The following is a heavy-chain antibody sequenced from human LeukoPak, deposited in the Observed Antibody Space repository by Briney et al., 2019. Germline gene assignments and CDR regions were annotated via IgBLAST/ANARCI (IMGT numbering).Heavy chain of an antibody. Sequence: RPGGSLRLSCVASGFAFSKYAMHWVRQAPGKGLEWLTFIRHDGSFKEYADSVKGRFTISGDNSKNALYLQMNSLRAEDTAVYYCAKDNPIEKVPGLGPGYWGQGTLVTVSS. CDR2: IRHDGSFK. V-gene: IGHV3-30*02. CDR1: GFAFSKYA. CDR3: AKDNPIEKVPGLGPGY. D-gene: IGHD2-2*01. J-gene: IGHJ4*02.